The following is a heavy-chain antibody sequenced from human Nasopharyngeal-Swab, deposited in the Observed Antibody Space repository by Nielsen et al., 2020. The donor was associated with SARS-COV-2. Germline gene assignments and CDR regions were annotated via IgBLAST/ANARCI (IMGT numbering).Heavy chain of an antibody. Sequence: GGSLRLSCKDSGYSFTSNWIGWVRQMPGKGLEWMGIIFPRDSDTRYSPSFQAQVTISVDKSINTAYLQWNSLKASDTAMYYCARSSEYCSRGTCRFEYWGQGTLLTVSS. CDR2: IFPRDSDT. V-gene: IGHV5-51*01. D-gene: IGHD2-15*01. CDR3: ARSSEYCSRGTCRFEY. J-gene: IGHJ4*02. CDR1: GYSFTSNW.